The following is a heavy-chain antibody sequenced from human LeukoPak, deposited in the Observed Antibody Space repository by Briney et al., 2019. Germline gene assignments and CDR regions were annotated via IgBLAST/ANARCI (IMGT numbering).Heavy chain of an antibody. J-gene: IGHJ4*02. CDR1: GFTVSSNY. CDR3: AKRSQYGDNDY. Sequence: GGSLRLSCAASGFTVSSNYMSWVRQAPGKGLEWVSVIYSGGSTYYADSVKGRFTISRDNSKNTLYLQMNSLRAEDTAVYYCAKRSQYGDNDYWGQGTLVTVSS. D-gene: IGHD4-17*01. V-gene: IGHV3-53*01. CDR2: IYSGGST.